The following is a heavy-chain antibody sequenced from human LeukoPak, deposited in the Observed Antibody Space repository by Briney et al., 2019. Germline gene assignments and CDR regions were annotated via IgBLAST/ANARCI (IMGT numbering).Heavy chain of an antibody. CDR2: INHSGST. CDR1: GGSFSGYY. Sequence: PSETLSLTCAVYGGSFSGYYWSWIRQPPGKGLEWIGEINHSGSTNYNPSLKSRVTISVDTSKNQFSLKLSSVTAADTAVYYCARGPRKARVRGILTSTSKGMDVWGQGTTVTVSS. D-gene: IGHD3-9*01. J-gene: IGHJ6*02. V-gene: IGHV4-34*01. CDR3: ARGPRKARVRGILTSTSKGMDV.